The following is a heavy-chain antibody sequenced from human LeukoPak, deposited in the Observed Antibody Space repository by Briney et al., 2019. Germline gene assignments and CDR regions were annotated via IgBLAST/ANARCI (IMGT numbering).Heavy chain of an antibody. CDR1: GGSLSSYY. J-gene: IGHJ4*02. D-gene: IGHD3-16*01. V-gene: IGHV4-59*08. Sequence: PSETLSLTCTVSGGSLSSYYWSWIRQPPGKGLEWIGYIYYSGSTNYNPSLKSRVTISVDTSKNQFSLKLSSVTAADTAVYYCARHGGRVGPAVGQADYWGQGTLVTVSS. CDR2: IYYSGST. CDR3: ARHGGRVGPAVGQADY.